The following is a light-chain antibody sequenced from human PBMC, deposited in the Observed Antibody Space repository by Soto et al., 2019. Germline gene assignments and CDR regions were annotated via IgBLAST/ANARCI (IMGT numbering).Light chain of an antibody. J-gene: IGKJ1*01. Sequence: DIQMTQSPSTLSASVGDRVTITCRASQNIERWLAWYQQKPGKAPKLLLYDVSSLESGVPSRFSGSRSATEFILTINGLQPDDFATYFCQQFKSDTWTFGQGTKVEVK. V-gene: IGKV1-5*01. CDR2: DVS. CDR1: QNIERW. CDR3: QQFKSDTWT.